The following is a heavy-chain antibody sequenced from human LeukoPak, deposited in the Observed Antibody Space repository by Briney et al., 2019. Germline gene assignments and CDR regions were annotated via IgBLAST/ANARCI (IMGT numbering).Heavy chain of an antibody. CDR3: ARGYVNPWNFDL. CDR1: GGSISSSSYY. CDR2: IYYSGST. V-gene: IGHV4-39*07. D-gene: IGHD3-16*01. Sequence: KPSETLSLTCTVSGGSISSSSYYWGWIRQPPGKGLEWIGSIYYSGSTYYNPSLKSRATISVDTSKNQFSLKLSSVTAADTAVYYCARGYVNPWNFDLWGRGTLVTVSS. J-gene: IGHJ2*01.